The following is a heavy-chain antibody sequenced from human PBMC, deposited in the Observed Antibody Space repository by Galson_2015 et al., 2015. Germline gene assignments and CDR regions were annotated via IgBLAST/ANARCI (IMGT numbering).Heavy chain of an antibody. D-gene: IGHD1-26*01. CDR3: ARDLYSGRKGARWNFDY. V-gene: IGHV3-7*03. J-gene: IGHJ4*02. CDR2: IKQDGSEK. Sequence: SLRLSCAASGFTFSSYWMSWVRQAPGKGLEWVANIKQDGSEKYYVDSVKGRFTISRDNAKNSLYLQMNSPRAEDTAVYYCARDLYSGRKGARWNFDYWGQGTLVTVSS. CDR1: GFTFSSYW.